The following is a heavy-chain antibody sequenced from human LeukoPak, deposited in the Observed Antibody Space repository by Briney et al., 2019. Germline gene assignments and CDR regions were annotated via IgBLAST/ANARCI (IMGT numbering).Heavy chain of an antibody. CDR2: ISSSSSYI. J-gene: IGHJ4*02. V-gene: IGHV3-21*01. CDR1: GFTFSSYS. CDR3: ARGRIAAAVTLFY. D-gene: IGHD6-13*01. Sequence: GGSLRLSCAASGFTFSSYSMNWVRQAPGKGLEWVSSISSSSSYIYYADSVKGRFTISRDNAKNSLYLQMNSLRAEDTAVYYCARGRIAAAVTLFYWGQGTLVTVSS.